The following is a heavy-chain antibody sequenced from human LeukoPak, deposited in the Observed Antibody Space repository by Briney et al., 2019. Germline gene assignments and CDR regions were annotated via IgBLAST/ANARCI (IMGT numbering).Heavy chain of an antibody. J-gene: IGHJ6*02. Sequence: GGSLRLSCAASGFTFSSYAMSWVRQAPGKGLEWVSAISGSGGSTYYADSVKGRFIISRDNSKNTLYLQMNSLRAEDTAVYYCAKFPLDLSGFSHDDYYYGMDVWGQGTTVTVSS. CDR2: ISGSGGST. CDR1: GFTFSSYA. D-gene: IGHD3-22*01. V-gene: IGHV3-23*01. CDR3: AKFPLDLSGFSHDDYYYGMDV.